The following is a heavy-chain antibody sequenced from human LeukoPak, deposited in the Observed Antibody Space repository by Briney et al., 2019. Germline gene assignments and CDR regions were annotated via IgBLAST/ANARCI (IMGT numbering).Heavy chain of an antibody. CDR2: IYSGGSK. Sequence: GGSLRLSCAASGFIVSNNYMSWVRQPPGKGLEWVSVIYSGGSKYYADSVKVRFTISRDNSKNTVYLQMDDLRPEDTAVYYCVRENVGFGSWFDSWGQGTLVAVSS. V-gene: IGHV3-53*01. D-gene: IGHD3-10*01. J-gene: IGHJ5*01. CDR3: VRENVGFGSWFDS. CDR1: GFIVSNNY.